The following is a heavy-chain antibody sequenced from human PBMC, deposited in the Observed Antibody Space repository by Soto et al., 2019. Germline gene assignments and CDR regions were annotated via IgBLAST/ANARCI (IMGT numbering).Heavy chain of an antibody. Sequence: PSETLSLTCTVSGGSVSSGGHYWSWIRQPPGKGLEWIGYIYNSGTTDYNASLKSRVTISIDTSKNQFSLSLTSVTAADTAVYYCARLSAAWFDPWGQGTLVTVSS. CDR1: GGSVSSGGHY. V-gene: IGHV4-61*08. CDR2: IYNSGTT. D-gene: IGHD6-19*01. CDR3: ARLSAAWFDP. J-gene: IGHJ5*02.